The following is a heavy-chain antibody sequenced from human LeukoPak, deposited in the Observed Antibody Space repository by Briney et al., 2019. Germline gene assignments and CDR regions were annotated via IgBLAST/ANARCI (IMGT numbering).Heavy chain of an antibody. D-gene: IGHD1-7*01. V-gene: IGHV3-53*04. CDR1: GFTVSSNY. CDR2: IYSGGST. Sequence: PGGSLRLSCAASGFTVSSNYMSWVRQAPGKGLEWVSVIYSGGSTCDEDSVKGRFTISRHNSNNTLYLQMNSLRAEDTAVYYCARAGGITGTAGYWFFDLWGRGTLVTVSS. CDR3: ARAGGITGTAGYWFFDL. J-gene: IGHJ2*01.